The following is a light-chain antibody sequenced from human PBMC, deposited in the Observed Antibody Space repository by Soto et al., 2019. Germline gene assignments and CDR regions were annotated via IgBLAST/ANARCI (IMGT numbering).Light chain of an antibody. CDR2: DND. J-gene: IGLJ3*02. CDR3: GAWDSRLSGWV. CDR1: SSNIGNNY. Sequence: QSVLTQPPSVSAAPGQKVTISCSGGSSNIGNNYVSWYQQLPGTAPKLLIYDNDKRPSGMPDRFSGSKSGTSATLGITGLQTGDEADYYCGAWDSRLSGWVFGGGTKLTVL. V-gene: IGLV1-51*01.